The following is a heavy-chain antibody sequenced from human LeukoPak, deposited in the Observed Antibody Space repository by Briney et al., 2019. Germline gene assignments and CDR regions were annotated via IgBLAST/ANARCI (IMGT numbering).Heavy chain of an antibody. Sequence: SVKVSCKASGGTFSSYAISWVRQAPGQGLEWMGGIIPIFGTANYAQKFQGRVTITADESTSTAYMELSSLRSEDTAVYYCARDLSGNKYGHFDFWGQGTLVTVSS. CDR3: ARDLSGNKYGHFDF. J-gene: IGHJ4*02. D-gene: IGHD4-23*01. CDR2: IIPIFGTA. CDR1: GGTFSSYA. V-gene: IGHV1-69*13.